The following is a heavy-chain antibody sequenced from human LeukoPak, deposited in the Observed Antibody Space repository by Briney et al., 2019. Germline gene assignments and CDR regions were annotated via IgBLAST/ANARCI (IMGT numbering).Heavy chain of an antibody. J-gene: IGHJ5*02. CDR3: ARQGGFGEFDP. CDR2: IYPGDSDT. D-gene: IGHD3-10*01. V-gene: IGHV5-51*01. Sequence: GESLKIPFKGSGYRFTSYWFAWVRPMPGKGLEGMGIIYPGDSDTRYCPSFQGQVTISADKSLSAAYLQWSSLKASDTAMYYCARQGGFGEFDPWGQGTLVSVSS. CDR1: GYRFTSYW.